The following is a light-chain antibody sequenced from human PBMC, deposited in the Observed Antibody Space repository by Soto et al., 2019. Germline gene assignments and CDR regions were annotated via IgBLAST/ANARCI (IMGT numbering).Light chain of an antibody. V-gene: IGLV2-11*01. CDR3: CSFAGSFYV. CDR1: SRDVSAYDF. CDR2: EVS. J-gene: IGLJ1*01. Sequence: QSALTQPRSVSGSPGQSVAISCTGTSRDVSAYDFVSWYQHHPGKAPKFIISEVSKRPSGVSHRFSGSKSGKTASLTISGLQAEDEADYFCCSFAGSFYVFGTGTNLTVL.